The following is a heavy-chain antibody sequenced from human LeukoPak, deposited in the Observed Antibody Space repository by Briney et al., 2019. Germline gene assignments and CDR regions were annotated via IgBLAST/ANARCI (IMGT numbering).Heavy chain of an antibody. J-gene: IGHJ4*02. Sequence: PGRSLRLSCAASGFTFSSYGMHWVRQAPGKGLEWVAVISYDGSNKYYADSVKGRFTISRDNSKDTLYLQMNSLRAEDTAVYYCAKGKVLGATAYWGQGTLVTVSS. CDR1: GFTFSSYG. D-gene: IGHD1-26*01. V-gene: IGHV3-30*18. CDR3: AKGKVLGATAY. CDR2: ISYDGSNK.